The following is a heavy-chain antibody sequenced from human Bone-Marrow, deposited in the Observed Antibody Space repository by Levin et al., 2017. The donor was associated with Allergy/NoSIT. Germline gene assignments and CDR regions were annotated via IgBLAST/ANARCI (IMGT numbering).Heavy chain of an antibody. J-gene: IGHJ4*02. CDR2: ISGSGGST. D-gene: IGHD5-12*01. Sequence: GESLKISCAASGFTFSSYAMSWVRQAPGKGLEWVSAISGSGGSTYYADSVKGRFTLSRDNSKNTLYLQMNSLRAEDTAVYYCAKSQYSGYRAYYFDYWGQGTLVTVSS. CDR3: AKSQYSGYRAYYFDY. CDR1: GFTFSSYA. V-gene: IGHV3-23*01.